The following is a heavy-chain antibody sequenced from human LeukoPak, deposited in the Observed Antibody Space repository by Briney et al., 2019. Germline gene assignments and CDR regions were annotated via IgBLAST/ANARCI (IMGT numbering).Heavy chain of an antibody. J-gene: IGHJ4*02. CDR3: VKDLDWNDGY. Sequence: GGSLRLSCSASGSTFSRYGMNWARQAPGKGLEYVSAISKNGDRTYYADSVKGRFTISRDNSKNTLYLQMSSLSIEDTAVYYCVKDLDWNDGYWGQGTLVTVSS. D-gene: IGHD1-1*01. V-gene: IGHV3-64D*06. CDR1: GSTFSRYG. CDR2: ISKNGDRT.